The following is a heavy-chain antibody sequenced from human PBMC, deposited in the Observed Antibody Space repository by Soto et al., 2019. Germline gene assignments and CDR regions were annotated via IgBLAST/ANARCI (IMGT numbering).Heavy chain of an antibody. J-gene: IGHJ4*02. CDR2: ISYDGSNK. CDR3: ATSPEMATIRGHFDY. Sequence: GGSLRLSCAVSGFTFSSYGMHWVRQAPGKGLEWVAVISYDGSNKYYADSVKGRFTISRDNSKNTLYLQMNSLRAEDTAVYYCATSPEMATIRGHFDYWGQGTLVTVSS. CDR1: GFTFSSYG. V-gene: IGHV3-30*03. D-gene: IGHD5-12*01.